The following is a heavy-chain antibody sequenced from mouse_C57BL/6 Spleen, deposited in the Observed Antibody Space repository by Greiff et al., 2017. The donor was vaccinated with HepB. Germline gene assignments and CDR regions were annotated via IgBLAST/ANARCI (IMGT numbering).Heavy chain of an antibody. CDR3: VRYYSGSSSYSEY. D-gene: IGHD1-1*01. CDR1: GFTFSSYA. CDR2: ISDGGSYT. J-gene: IGHJ2*01. Sequence: EVKLVESGGGLVKPGGSLKLSCAASGFTFSSYAMSWVRQTPEKRLEWVATISDGGSYTYYPDNVKGRFTISRDNAKNNLYLQMSHLKSEDTAMYFCVRYYSGSSSYSEYCGPGTPLTLSS. V-gene: IGHV5-4*03.